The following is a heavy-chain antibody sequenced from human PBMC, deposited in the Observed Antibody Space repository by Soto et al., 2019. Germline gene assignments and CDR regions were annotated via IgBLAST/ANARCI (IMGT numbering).Heavy chain of an antibody. CDR3: AREFGGDDY. D-gene: IGHD2-21*02. Sequence: LRLSCAASGFTFSSYATHWVRQAPGKGLEWVAVISYDGSNKYYADSVKGRFTISRDNSKNTLYLQMNSLRAEDTAVYYCAREFGGDDYWGQGTPVTVSS. V-gene: IGHV3-30-3*01. CDR1: GFTFSSYA. J-gene: IGHJ4*02. CDR2: ISYDGSNK.